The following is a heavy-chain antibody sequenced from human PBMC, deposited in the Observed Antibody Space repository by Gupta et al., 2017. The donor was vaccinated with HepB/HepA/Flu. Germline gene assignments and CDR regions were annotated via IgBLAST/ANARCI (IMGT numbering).Heavy chain of an antibody. V-gene: IGHV4-4*02. J-gene: IGHJ4*02. Sequence: QVRLRESGPGLVKPSGTLSLTCTVTGDSISGNKWWSWVRQSPGKGLEWLGEIFHTGTTEYNPSLESPVTISVDKSKNQFTLTVKSVTAADTAVYYCARGVYGDHPYYFDNWGQGTLVTVSS. D-gene: IGHD4-17*01. CDR3: ARGVYGDHPYYFDN. CDR2: IFHTGTT. CDR1: GDSISGNKW.